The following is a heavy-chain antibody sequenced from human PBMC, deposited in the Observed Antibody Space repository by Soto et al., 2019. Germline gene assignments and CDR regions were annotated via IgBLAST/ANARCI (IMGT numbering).Heavy chain of an antibody. Sequence: GGSLRLSCAASGFTFSSYAMHWVRQAPGKGLEWVAVISYDGSNKYYADSVKGRFTISRDNSKNTLYLQMNSLRAEDTAVYYCARDGVRFRHIPRIVDYWGQGTLVTVSS. V-gene: IGHV3-30*04. J-gene: IGHJ4*02. CDR2: ISYDGSNK. CDR1: GFTFSSYA. CDR3: ARDGVRFRHIPRIVDY. D-gene: IGHD2-21*01.